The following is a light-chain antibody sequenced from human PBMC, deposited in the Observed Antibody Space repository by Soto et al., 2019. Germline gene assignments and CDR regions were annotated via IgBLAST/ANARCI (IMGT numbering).Light chain of an antibody. CDR3: TSWTTSTTMI. V-gene: IGLV2-14*03. J-gene: IGLJ2*01. CDR2: DVN. Sequence: QSVLTQPASVSGSPGQSITISCTGTSGDIGAYNFVSWYQQHPGKAPKLMLYDVNIRPSGVSNRFSGSKSGNTASLTISGLQAEDEADYYCTSWTTSTTMIFGGGT. CDR1: SGDIGAYNF.